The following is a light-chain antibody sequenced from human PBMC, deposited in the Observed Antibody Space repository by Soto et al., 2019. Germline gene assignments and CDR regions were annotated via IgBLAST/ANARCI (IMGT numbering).Light chain of an antibody. CDR1: QSISSN. J-gene: IGKJ1*01. Sequence: EILMTQSPATVSVSPGGRATLSCRASQSISSNLAWYQQKPGQSPRLLIYGASSRATGVPVRFSGSGSGVAFTLTISGLQSEDFAVYHCQQYNQWPGTFGQGTKVDIK. CDR2: GAS. CDR3: QQYNQWPGT. V-gene: IGKV3-15*01.